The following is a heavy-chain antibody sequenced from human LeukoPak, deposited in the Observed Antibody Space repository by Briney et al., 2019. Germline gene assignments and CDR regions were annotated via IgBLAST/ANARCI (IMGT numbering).Heavy chain of an antibody. D-gene: IGHD2-2*02. CDR2: INPNSGGT. J-gene: IGHJ4*02. CDR3: ARNPAYCTSTSCYNDY. CDR1: GYTFTIYY. V-gene: IGHV1-2*02. Sequence: ASVKVSCKASGYTFTIYYVHWVRQAPGQGLEWMGWINPNSGGTSYARRFQGRVTMTRDTSISTAYMELSRLTSDDTAVYYCARNPAYCTSTSCYNDYWGQGTLVTVSS.